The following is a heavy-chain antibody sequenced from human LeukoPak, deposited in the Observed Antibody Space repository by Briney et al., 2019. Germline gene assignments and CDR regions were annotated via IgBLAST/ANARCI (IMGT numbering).Heavy chain of an antibody. Sequence: SETLSLTCAVYGGSFSGYYWSWIRQPPGKGLEWIGEINHSESTNYNPSLKSRVTISVDTSKNQFSLKLSSVTAADTAVYYCARGRRLTIFGVAASNRRSNWFDPWGQGTLVTVSS. CDR1: GGSFSGYY. CDR2: INHSEST. CDR3: ARGRRLTIFGVAASNRRSNWFDP. J-gene: IGHJ5*02. D-gene: IGHD3-3*01. V-gene: IGHV4-34*01.